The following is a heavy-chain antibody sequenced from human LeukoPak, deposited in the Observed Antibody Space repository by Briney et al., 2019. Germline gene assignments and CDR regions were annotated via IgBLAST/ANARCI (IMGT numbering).Heavy chain of an antibody. Sequence: PSETLSLTCTVSGASISGQYWSWIRQPPGKGLEWIAYIHYSGTTNSHPSLKSRVTISVDTSKNQFSLYLRSVTAADTAVYYCARDLGSGWPYWYFDLWGRGTLVTVSS. CDR3: ARDLGSGWPYWYFDL. V-gene: IGHV4-59*11. D-gene: IGHD6-19*01. J-gene: IGHJ2*01. CDR2: IHYSGTT. CDR1: GASISGQY.